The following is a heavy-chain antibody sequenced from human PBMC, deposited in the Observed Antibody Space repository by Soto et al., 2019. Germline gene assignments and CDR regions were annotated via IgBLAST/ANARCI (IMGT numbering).Heavy chain of an antibody. J-gene: IGHJ5*02. CDR1: GGSITSGDHY. CDR3: ARHRGTYFGTNSGGWFDP. Sequence: QVQLQESGPGLVKPSQTLSLTCTVSGGSITSGDHYWSWIRQPPEKGLEWIGYIYHSGSTYYNSSLNSRLTMSIDTSKNQFSLRLSSVTAADTAVYFCARHRGTYFGTNSGGWFDPWGQGTLVTVSS. V-gene: IGHV4-30-4*01. D-gene: IGHD2-8*01. CDR2: IYHSGST.